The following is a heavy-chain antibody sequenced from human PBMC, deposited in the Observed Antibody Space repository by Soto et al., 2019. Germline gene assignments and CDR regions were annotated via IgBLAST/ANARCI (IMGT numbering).Heavy chain of an antibody. Sequence: QVQLVQSGAEVKKPGSSVKVSCKASGGTFSSYAISWVRQAPGQGLEWMGGIIPLFGTANYAQKFQGRVTITADKSTSTAYMELSSLRSEDTAVYYCARILYYDSSGYRNDAFDIWGQGTMVTVSS. J-gene: IGHJ3*02. CDR3: ARILYYDSSGYRNDAFDI. D-gene: IGHD3-22*01. CDR1: GGTFSSYA. V-gene: IGHV1-69*06. CDR2: IIPLFGTA.